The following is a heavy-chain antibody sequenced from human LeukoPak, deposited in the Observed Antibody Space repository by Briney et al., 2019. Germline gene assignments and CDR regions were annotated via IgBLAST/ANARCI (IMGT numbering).Heavy chain of an antibody. V-gene: IGHV4-59*01. CDR2: IYYSGST. J-gene: IGHJ4*02. D-gene: IGHD4-23*01. CDR3: ARATTMLGTYDY. Sequence: SETLSLTCTVSGGSINNYYWSRIRQPPGKGLEWIGYIYYSGSTNYNPSLKSRVTMSVDTSKNQFSLTLSSVTAADTAVYYCARATTMLGTYDYWGQGTLVTVSS. CDR1: GGSINNYY.